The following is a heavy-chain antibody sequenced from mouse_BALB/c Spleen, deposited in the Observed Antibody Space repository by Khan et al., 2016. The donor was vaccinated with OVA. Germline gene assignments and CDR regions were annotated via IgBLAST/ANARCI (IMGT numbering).Heavy chain of an antibody. CDR2: INPSNGYT. CDR1: GYTFTSYT. Sequence: QMQLEESGAELARPGASVKMSCKASGYTFTSYTIHWIKERPGQGLEWIGYINPSNGYTNYNQKFKDKAPLTTDKSSTTAYLQLSSLTSDDSAVYNCVRDGSYHRNDGWFAYWGQGTLVTVSA. CDR3: VRDGSYHRNDGWFAY. D-gene: IGHD2-14*01. V-gene: IGHV1-4*01. J-gene: IGHJ3*01.